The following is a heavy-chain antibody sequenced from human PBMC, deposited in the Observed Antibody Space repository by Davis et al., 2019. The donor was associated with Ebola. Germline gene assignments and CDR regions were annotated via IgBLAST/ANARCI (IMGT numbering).Heavy chain of an antibody. J-gene: IGHJ5*02. D-gene: IGHD3-3*01. CDR3: ARDQSRSITIFGVVTDNWFDP. V-gene: IGHV1-69*13. Sequence: SVKVSCKASGGTFSSYAISWVRQAPGQGLEWMGGIIPIFGTANYAQKFQGRVTITADESTSTAYMELSSLRSEDTAVYYCARDQSRSITIFGVVTDNWFDPWGQGTLVTVSS. CDR2: IIPIFGTA. CDR1: GGTFSSYA.